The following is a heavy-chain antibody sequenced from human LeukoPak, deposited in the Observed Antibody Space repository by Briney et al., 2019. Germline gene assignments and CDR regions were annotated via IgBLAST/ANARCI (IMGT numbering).Heavy chain of an antibody. CDR2: IYSGGST. V-gene: IGHV3-53*01. Sequence: GGPLRLSCAASGFTVSSNHMSSVPQAPGKGLEWVSDIYSGGSTYYADSVKGRFTISRDNSKNTLYLQMNSLRAEDTAVYYCARSTVVTGRYYYYYMDVWGKGTTVTV. CDR1: GFTVSSNH. J-gene: IGHJ6*03. D-gene: IGHD4-23*01. CDR3: ARSTVVTGRYYYYYMDV.